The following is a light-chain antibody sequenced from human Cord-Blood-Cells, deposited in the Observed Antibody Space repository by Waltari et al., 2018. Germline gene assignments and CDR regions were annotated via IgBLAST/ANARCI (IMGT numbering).Light chain of an antibody. CDR1: SSDVGGYNY. V-gene: IGLV2-8*01. CDR2: EVS. Sequence: QSALTQPPSASGSPGQSVTISCTGTSSDVGGYNYVSWYQQHPGHAPRLMIYEVSKRPSGVPDRFSGSKSGNTASLTVSGLQAEDEADYYCSSYAGSNRVFGTGTKVTVL. CDR3: SSYAGSNRV. J-gene: IGLJ1*01.